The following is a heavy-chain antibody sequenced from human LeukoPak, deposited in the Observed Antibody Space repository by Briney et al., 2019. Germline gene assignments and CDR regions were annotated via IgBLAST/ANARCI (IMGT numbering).Heavy chain of an antibody. V-gene: IGHV3-15*01. CDR3: TTEVRWDRTSANY. Sequence: PGGSLRLSCAASGFTFSNAWMSWVCQAPGKGLEWVGRIKSKTDGGTTAYAAPVTGRFTISRDDSENTLYLQMNSLKNEDTAVYYCTTEVRWDRTSANYWGQGTLVTVSS. CDR2: IKSKTDGGTT. CDR1: GFTFSNAW. D-gene: IGHD1-26*01. J-gene: IGHJ4*02.